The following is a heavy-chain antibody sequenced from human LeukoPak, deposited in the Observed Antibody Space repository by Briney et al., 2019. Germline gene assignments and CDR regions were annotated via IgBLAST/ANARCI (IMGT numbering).Heavy chain of an antibody. CDR1: GLTFSNYA. CDR3: AKEGGYCSGGSCYSGSRPFDY. Sequence: PGGSLRLSCAASGLTFSNYAMSWVRQAPGKGLEWVSGISDSGGSTYYADSVKGRFIISRDNSKNTLYLQMNSLRAEDTAVYYCAKEGGYCSGGSCYSGSRPFDYWGQGTLVTVSS. D-gene: IGHD2-15*01. V-gene: IGHV3-23*01. J-gene: IGHJ4*02. CDR2: ISDSGGST.